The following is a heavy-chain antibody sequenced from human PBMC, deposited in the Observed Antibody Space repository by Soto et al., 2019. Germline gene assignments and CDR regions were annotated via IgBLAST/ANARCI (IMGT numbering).Heavy chain of an antibody. J-gene: IGHJ4*02. CDR2: INPSGGST. V-gene: IGHV1-46*03. Sequence: EASVKVSCKASGYTFTSYYMHWVRQAPGQGLEWMGIINPSGGSTSYAQKFQGRVTMTRDTSTSTVYMELSSLRSEDTAVYYCARVYPFAVARVRPYFDYWGQGTLVTVSS. CDR1: GYTFTSYY. D-gene: IGHD6-19*01. CDR3: ARVYPFAVARVRPYFDY.